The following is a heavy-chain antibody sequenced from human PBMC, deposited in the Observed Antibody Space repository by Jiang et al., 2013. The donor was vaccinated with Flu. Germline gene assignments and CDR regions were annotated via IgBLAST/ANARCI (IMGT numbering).Heavy chain of an antibody. J-gene: IGHJ1*01. CDR3: ARRFTKCDYRGDAEYFQD. D-gene: IGHD2-21*02. CDR2: ICVGGST. Sequence: GPGLVKPSETPSLTCSVSGGSVTTRNYYWGWIRQPPGKGLEWIGSICVGGSTYYTPSLKSRVTISVDASTNQFSLKLTSVTAADTALYYCARRFTKCDYRGDAEYFQDWGQGTLVTVSS. CDR1: GGSVTTRNYY. V-gene: IGHV4-39*01.